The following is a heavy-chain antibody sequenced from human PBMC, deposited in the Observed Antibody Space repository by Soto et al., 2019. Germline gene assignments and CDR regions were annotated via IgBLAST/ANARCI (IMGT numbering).Heavy chain of an antibody. CDR1: GGSVSSSSYY. D-gene: IGHD6-19*01. CDR3: ARVDSSGWYNAVDP. V-gene: IGHV4-39*01. J-gene: IGHJ5*02. CDR2: IYYSGST. Sequence: PSETLSLTCTVSGGSVSSSSYYWGWIRQPPGKGLEWIGSIYYSGSTYYNPSLKSRVTISVDTSKNQFSLKLSSVTAADTAVYYCARVDSSGWYNAVDPWGQGTLVTVSS.